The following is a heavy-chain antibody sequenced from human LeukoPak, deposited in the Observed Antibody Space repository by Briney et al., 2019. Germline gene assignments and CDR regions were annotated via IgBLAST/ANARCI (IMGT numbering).Heavy chain of an antibody. CDR1: GYTFTGYY. CDR3: ASWAGGNAPVAGFDY. CDR2: INLNSGDT. D-gene: IGHD2-21*01. J-gene: IGHJ4*02. Sequence: ASVEVSCKPSGYTFTGYYMHWMRQAPGQGLEWVGWINLNSGDTNYAQKFQGRVTMTRDTSISTAYMELRRLRSDDTAVYYCASWAGGNAPVAGFDYWGQGTLVTVSS. V-gene: IGHV1-2*02.